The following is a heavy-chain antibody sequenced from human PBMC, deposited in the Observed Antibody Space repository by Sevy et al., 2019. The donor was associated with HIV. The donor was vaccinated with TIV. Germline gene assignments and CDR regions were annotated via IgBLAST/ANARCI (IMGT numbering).Heavy chain of an antibody. D-gene: IGHD2-2*01. CDR2: ISGSGGST. J-gene: IGHJ5*02. CDR1: GFTFSSYA. Sequence: GGSLRLSCAASGFTFSSYAMRWVRQAPGKGLEWVSAISGSGGSTYYADSVKGRFTISRDNSKNTLYLQMNSLRAEDTAVDYCAKDRGILDVPAAMPGGIDPWGQGTLVTVSS. V-gene: IGHV3-23*01. CDR3: AKDRGILDVPAAMPGGIDP.